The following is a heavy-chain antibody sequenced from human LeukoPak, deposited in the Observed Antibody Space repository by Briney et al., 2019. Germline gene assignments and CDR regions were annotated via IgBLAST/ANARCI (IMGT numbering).Heavy chain of an antibody. CDR3: ARDRVLHYFDY. D-gene: IGHD3-16*01. CDR2: IWYDGSDK. J-gene: IGHJ4*02. Sequence: GGSLRLSCAASGFTFSSHGMHWVRQAPGKGLEWVAVIWYDGSDKYYADSVKGRFTISRDNSKNTLYLQMTSLRADDAAVYYCARDRVLHYFDYWGQGALVTVSS. V-gene: IGHV3-33*01. CDR1: GFTFSSHG.